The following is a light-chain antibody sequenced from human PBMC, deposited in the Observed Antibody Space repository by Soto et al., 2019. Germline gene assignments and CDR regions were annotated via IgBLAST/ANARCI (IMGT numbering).Light chain of an antibody. CDR1: QSVSSN. V-gene: IGKV3-15*01. CDR3: QQYDNWPRT. CDR2: GAA. Sequence: ELVMTQSPATLSVSPGERATLSCWASQSVSSNLVWYQQKPGQAPRLLIYGAATRATGIPARFSGSGSGTEFTLTISSLQSEDFAVYYCQQYDNWPRTFGQGTNVESK. J-gene: IGKJ1*01.